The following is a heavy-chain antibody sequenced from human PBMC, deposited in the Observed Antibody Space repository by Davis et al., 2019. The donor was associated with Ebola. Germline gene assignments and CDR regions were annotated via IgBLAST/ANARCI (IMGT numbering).Heavy chain of an antibody. V-gene: IGHV5-51*01. J-gene: IGHJ2*01. CDR2: IYPGDSDT. D-gene: IGHD1-1*01. CDR1: GYSFTSYW. CDR3: ARRKLESYWYFDL. Sequence: KVSCKGSGYSFTSYWIGWVRQMPGKGLEWMGIIYPGDSDTRYSPSFQGQVTISADKSISTAYLQWSSLKASDTAMYYCARRKLESYWYFDLWGRGTLVTVSS.